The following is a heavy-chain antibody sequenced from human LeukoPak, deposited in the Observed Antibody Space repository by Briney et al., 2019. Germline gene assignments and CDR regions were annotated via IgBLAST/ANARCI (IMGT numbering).Heavy chain of an antibody. V-gene: IGHV3-53*01. CDR3: ARSPVLDRTDWSFAD. Sequence: GGSLRLSCAASGFTVSRNYMSCVRQAPGKGLEWVAVFYRAVDTYNPDSVKGAYTASRDTTKKTVYLQMNRVRAEDTAMYFCARSPVLDRTDWSFADWGQGTLVTVSS. CDR2: FYRAVDT. CDR1: GFTVSRNY. J-gene: IGHJ4*02. D-gene: IGHD3-9*01.